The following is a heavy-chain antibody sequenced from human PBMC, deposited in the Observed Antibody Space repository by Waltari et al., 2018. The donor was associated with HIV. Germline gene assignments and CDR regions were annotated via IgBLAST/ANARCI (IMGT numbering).Heavy chain of an antibody. J-gene: IGHJ4*02. CDR3: ARIYSSGWYFDY. Sequence: QVQLVQSGAEVKKPGSSVKVSCKASGGTFSSYAISWVRQAPGQGLEWMGRFIPILGIANYAQKFQGRVTITADKSTSTAYMELSSLRSEDTAVYYCARIYSSGWYFDYWGQGTLVTVSS. D-gene: IGHD6-19*01. CDR2: FIPILGIA. CDR1: GGTFSSYA. V-gene: IGHV1-69*04.